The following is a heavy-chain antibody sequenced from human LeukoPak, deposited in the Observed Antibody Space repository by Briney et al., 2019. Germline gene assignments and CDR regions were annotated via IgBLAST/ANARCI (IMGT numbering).Heavy chain of an antibody. CDR3: ARHGDSGISRFDP. Sequence: PSETLSLTCTVSGGSISSYYWSWIRQPPGKGLEWIGYIYYSGSTNYNPSLKSRVTISVDTSKNQISLKPNSVTAGDTAVYYCARHGDSGISRFDPWGQGTLVTVSS. D-gene: IGHD3-10*01. CDR1: GGSISSYY. CDR2: IYYSGST. J-gene: IGHJ5*02. V-gene: IGHV4-59*08.